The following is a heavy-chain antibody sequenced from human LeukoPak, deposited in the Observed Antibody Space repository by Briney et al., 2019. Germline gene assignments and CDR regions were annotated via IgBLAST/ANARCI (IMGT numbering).Heavy chain of an antibody. CDR2: IYTSGST. CDR3: AREKRVGATGGAFDI. D-gene: IGHD1-26*01. V-gene: IGHV4-4*07. CDR1: GGSISSYY. J-gene: IGHJ3*02. Sequence: SETLSLTCAVSGGSISSYYWSWIRQPAGKGLEWIGRIYTSGSTYYNPSLKSRVTISVDTSKNQFSLKLSSVTAADTAVYYCAREKRVGATGGAFDIWGQGTMVTVSS.